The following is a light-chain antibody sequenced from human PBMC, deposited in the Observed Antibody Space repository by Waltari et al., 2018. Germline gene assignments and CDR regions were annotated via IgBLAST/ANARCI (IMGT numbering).Light chain of an antibody. J-gene: IGKJ3*01. Sequence: EMVLTQSPGTLSLSPGERATLACRARQSVSSSSLAWYQQKPGQAPRLLSYGASSRATGIPDRFSGSGSGTDFSLTIRRLEPEDFAVYYCQQYSSLPLTFGPGTKVDLK. CDR2: GAS. V-gene: IGKV3-20*01. CDR1: QSVSSSS. CDR3: QQYSSLPLT.